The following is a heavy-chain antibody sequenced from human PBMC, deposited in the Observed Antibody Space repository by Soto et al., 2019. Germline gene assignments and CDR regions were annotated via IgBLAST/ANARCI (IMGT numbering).Heavy chain of an antibody. CDR3: EQATNGDYIGCFDM. Sequence: EVRLLESGGGSVQPGGSLILSCAASGFTFTRYAMSWVRQVPGKGLEWVSGVGATGTNIHYADSVRGRFTISIDIYMSTLYLQMNSLRVDDKAVYYCEQATNGDYIGCFDMLGQGTMVMVSS. V-gene: IGHV3-23*01. CDR1: GFTFTRYA. J-gene: IGHJ3*02. CDR2: VGATGTNI. D-gene: IGHD4-17*01.